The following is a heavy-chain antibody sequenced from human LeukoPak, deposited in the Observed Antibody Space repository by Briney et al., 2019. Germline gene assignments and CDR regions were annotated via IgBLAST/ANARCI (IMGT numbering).Heavy chain of an antibody. D-gene: IGHD1-26*01. J-gene: IGHJ4*02. V-gene: IGHV4-59*08. CDR1: GDSISSYF. Sequence: PSETLSLICTVSGDSISSYFWGWIRQPPGKGLEWIGYKYGGGNTNYNSPLKSRVTFSVDTSKNQVSLKLSSVTAADTAVYYCARHGGRYGAKGIDYWGQGTLVTVSS. CDR2: KYGGGNT. CDR3: ARHGGRYGAKGIDY.